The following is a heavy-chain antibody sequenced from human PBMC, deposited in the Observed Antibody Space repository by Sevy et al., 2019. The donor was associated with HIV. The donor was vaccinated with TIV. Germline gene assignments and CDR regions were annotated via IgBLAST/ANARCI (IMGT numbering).Heavy chain of an antibody. CDR2: SIPMFGAP. Sequence: ASVKVSCKASGHTLSNYAISWVRQAPGQGLEWMGGSIPMFGAPNYAQKFQGRVTITADESTSTAYMQLSSLRSEDTAVYYCTRDSLYSTNWAFDYWGQRTLVTVSS. D-gene: IGHD6-13*01. J-gene: IGHJ4*02. V-gene: IGHV1-69*13. CDR1: GHTLSNYA. CDR3: TRDSLYSTNWAFDY.